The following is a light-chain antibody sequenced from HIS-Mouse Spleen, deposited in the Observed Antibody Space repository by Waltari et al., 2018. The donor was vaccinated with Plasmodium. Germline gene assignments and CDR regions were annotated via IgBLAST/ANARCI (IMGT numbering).Light chain of an antibody. CDR3: QQYNNWSFT. V-gene: IGKV3-15*01. CDR1: QSVSSN. Sequence: EIVMTQSPPTLSASPGERATLYCRASQSVSSNLAWYQQKPGQAPRLLIYGASTRATGIPARFSGSGSGTEFTLTISSLQSEDFAVYYCQQYNNWSFTFGPGTKVDIK. CDR2: GAS. J-gene: IGKJ3*01.